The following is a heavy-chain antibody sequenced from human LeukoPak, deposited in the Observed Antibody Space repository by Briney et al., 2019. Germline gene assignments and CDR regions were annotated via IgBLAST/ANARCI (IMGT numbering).Heavy chain of an antibody. V-gene: IGHV4-34*01. Sequence: PSETLSLTCAVYGGSFSGYYWSWIRQPPGKGLEWIGEINHSGSTNYNPSLKSRVTISVDTSKNQFSLKLSSVTAADTAVYYCARGKARYSSSWYGLYFDYWGQGTLVTVSS. CDR2: INHSGST. CDR1: GGSFSGYY. D-gene: IGHD6-13*01. CDR3: ARGKARYSSSWYGLYFDY. J-gene: IGHJ4*02.